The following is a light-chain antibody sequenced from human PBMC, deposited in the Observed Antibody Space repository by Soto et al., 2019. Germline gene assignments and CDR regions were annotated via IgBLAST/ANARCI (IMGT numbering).Light chain of an antibody. CDR2: DVS. V-gene: IGLV2-11*01. CDR1: SSDVGGYNY. J-gene: IGLJ1*01. CDR3: CSYAGSYRGV. Sequence: QSVLTQPRSVSGSPGQSVTNSCTGTSSDVGGYNYVSWYQQHPGKAPKLMIYDVSKRPSGVPDRFSGSKSGNTASLTISGLQAEDEADYYCCSYAGSYRGVFGTGTKLTVL.